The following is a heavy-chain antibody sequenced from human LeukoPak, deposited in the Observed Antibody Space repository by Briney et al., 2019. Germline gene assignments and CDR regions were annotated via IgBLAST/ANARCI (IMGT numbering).Heavy chain of an antibody. CDR1: GFTFDDYT. CDR3: AKEIGYSYGYDY. Sequence: GGSLRLSCAASGFTFDDYTMHWVRQAPGKGLEWVSLISWDGGSTYYADSVKGRFTISRDNSKNSLYLQMNSLRTEDTALYYCAKEIGYSYGYDYWGQGTLVTVSS. J-gene: IGHJ4*02. D-gene: IGHD5-18*01. CDR2: ISWDGGST. V-gene: IGHV3-43*01.